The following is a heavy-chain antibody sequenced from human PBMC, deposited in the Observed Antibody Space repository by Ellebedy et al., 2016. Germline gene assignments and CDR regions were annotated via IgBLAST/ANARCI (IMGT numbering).Heavy chain of an antibody. CDR1: GFTFSDSV. J-gene: IGHJ3*02. V-gene: IGHV3-30*03. CDR3: VRGWYSSGHCDVFAM. CDR2: ISVDGRAV. D-gene: IGHD6-19*01. Sequence: GGSLRLXXVGFGFTFSDSVMHWVRQDPGKGLDWVAGISVDGRAVHYPDSAKGRFTISRDNAQNTVYLQMNSLRLEDTAVYYCVRGWYSSGHCDVFAMWGQGTIVTVSS.